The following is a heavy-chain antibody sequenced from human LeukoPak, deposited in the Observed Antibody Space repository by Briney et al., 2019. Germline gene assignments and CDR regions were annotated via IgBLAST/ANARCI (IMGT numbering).Heavy chain of an antibody. CDR3: AREGRIAAAGTLDY. V-gene: IGHV4-34*01. Sequence: SETLSLTCAVYGGSFSGYYWSWIRQPPGKGLEWIGEINHSGSTNYNPSLKSRVTISVDTSKNQFSLKLSSVTAADTAVFYCAREGRIAAAGTLDYWGQGTLVTISS. CDR2: INHSGST. CDR1: GGSFSGYY. D-gene: IGHD6-13*01. J-gene: IGHJ4*02.